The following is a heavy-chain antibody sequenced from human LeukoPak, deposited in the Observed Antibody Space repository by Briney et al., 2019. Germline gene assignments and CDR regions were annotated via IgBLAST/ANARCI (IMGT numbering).Heavy chain of an antibody. CDR3: AKVGYGSGSSGFDY. V-gene: IGHV3-23*01. Sequence: PGASLRLSCAASGFTFSSYAMSWVRQAPGKGLEWVSAISGSGGSTYYADSVKGRFTISRDNSKNTLYPQMNSLRAEDTAVYYCAKVGYGSGSSGFDYWGQGTLVTVSS. CDR2: ISGSGGST. J-gene: IGHJ4*02. CDR1: GFTFSSYA. D-gene: IGHD3-10*01.